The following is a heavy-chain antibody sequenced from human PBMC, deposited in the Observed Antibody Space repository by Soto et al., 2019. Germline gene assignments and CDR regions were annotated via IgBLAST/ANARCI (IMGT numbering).Heavy chain of an antibody. D-gene: IGHD4-17*01. CDR2: IYWDDDK. CDR1: GFSLSTYHMG. V-gene: IGHV2-5*02. Sequence: QITLKESGPTLVRPAQTLTLTCDFSGFSLSTYHMGVAWIRQPPRKALEWLALIYWDDDKRYSPSLKDRLAISKDTSSNQVVLTSTNIDPGDSATYFCAHAGDYDLLTFDHWGPGTLVTVSS. CDR3: AHAGDYDLLTFDH. J-gene: IGHJ4*02.